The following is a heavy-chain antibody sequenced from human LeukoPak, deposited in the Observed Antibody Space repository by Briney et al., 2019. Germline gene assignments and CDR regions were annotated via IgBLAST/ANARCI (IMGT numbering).Heavy chain of an antibody. CDR2: IHPEGDEK. V-gene: IGHV3-7*04. CDR3: ARGGAFSGDH. J-gene: IGHJ4*02. Sequence: GGSLRLSCAVSGFSFTNFWMSWVRQAPGRGLEWVANIHPEGDEKYHVESVKGRFTISRDNTKNLLFLQMNGLRVEDTAVYYCARGGAFSGDHWGQGTLVTVSS. CDR1: GFSFTNFW.